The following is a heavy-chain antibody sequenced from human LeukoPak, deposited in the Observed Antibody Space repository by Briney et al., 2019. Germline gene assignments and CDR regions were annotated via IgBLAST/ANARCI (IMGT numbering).Heavy chain of an antibody. CDR1: GYTFTSYG. CDR2: ISAYNGNT. V-gene: IGHV1-18*01. CDR3: ARDESTTGTTFDY. Sequence: ASVKVSCKASGYTFTSYGISWVRQAPGQGLEWMGWISAYNGNTNYAQKFQGRVTMSRDTSISTAYMELSRLRSDDTAVYYCARDESTTGTTFDYWGQGTLVTVSS. J-gene: IGHJ4*02. D-gene: IGHD1-1*01.